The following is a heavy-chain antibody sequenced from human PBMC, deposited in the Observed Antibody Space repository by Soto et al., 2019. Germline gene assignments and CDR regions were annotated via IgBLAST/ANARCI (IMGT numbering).Heavy chain of an antibody. CDR3: ARHPSGGLRYYFDY. Sequence: SETLSLTCTVSGGSISGYYWSWFRQPPGQGPEWIGYIYYSGTTNYNPSLKSRVTISVDTSKNQFSLKLSSVTAADTAVYYCARHPSGGLRYYFDYWGQGTLVTVSS. D-gene: IGHD2-8*02. CDR1: GGSISGYY. V-gene: IGHV4-59*08. J-gene: IGHJ4*02. CDR2: IYYSGTT.